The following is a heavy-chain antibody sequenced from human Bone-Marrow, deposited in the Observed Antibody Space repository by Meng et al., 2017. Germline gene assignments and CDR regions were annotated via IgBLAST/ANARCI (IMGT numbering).Heavy chain of an antibody. CDR3: AKDRQVIAVAGDAFDI. CDR1: GFTFSSYA. V-gene: IGHV3-23*01. CDR2: ISGSGGST. Sequence: GESLKISCAASGFTFSSYAMSWVRQAPGKGLEWVSAISGSGGSTYYADFVKGRFTISRDNSKNTLYLQMNSLRAEDTAVYYCAKDRQVIAVAGDAFDIWGQGTMVTVSS. D-gene: IGHD6-19*01. J-gene: IGHJ3*02.